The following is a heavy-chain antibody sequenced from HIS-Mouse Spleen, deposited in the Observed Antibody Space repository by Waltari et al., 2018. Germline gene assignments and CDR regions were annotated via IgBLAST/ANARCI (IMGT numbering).Heavy chain of an antibody. D-gene: IGHD6-13*01. J-gene: IGHJ2*01. V-gene: IGHV4-39*07. CDR3: AREIPYSSSWYDWYFDL. CDR2: IYYSGST. Sequence: QLQLPESAPGLVKPSDTLSLPCTASAGSISSSTYYWGWIRQPPGKGLEWIGSIYYSGSTYYNPSLKSRVTISVDTSKNQFSLKLSSVTAADTAVYYCAREIPYSSSWYDWYFDLWGRGTLVTVSS. CDR1: AGSISSSTYY.